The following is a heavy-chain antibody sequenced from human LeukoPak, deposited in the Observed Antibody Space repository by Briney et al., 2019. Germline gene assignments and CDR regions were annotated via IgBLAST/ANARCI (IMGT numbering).Heavy chain of an antibody. Sequence: SETLSLTCTVSGGSISSSGYYWTWIRLHPGKGLEWLGYIYYSGSTYYNPSLKSRVSVSIDRSKTQFSLKLSSVTAADTAVYYCARDLGRIVGVTGGLAFDIWGQGTGVTVSS. CDR3: ARDLGRIVGVTGGLAFDI. J-gene: IGHJ3*02. CDR2: IYYSGST. D-gene: IGHD1-26*01. V-gene: IGHV4-31*03. CDR1: GGSISSSGYY.